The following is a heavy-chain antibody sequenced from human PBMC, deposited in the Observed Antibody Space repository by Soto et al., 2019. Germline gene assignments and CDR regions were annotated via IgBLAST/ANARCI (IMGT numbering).Heavy chain of an antibody. CDR3: AKDRIAAAGSRWFDP. Sequence: GFLRLSCAASGFTFSIYAMSWVRQAPGKGLEWVSAISGSGGSTYYADSVKGRFTISRDNSKNTLYLQMNSLRAEDTAVYYCAKDRIAAAGSRWFDPWGQGTLVTVSS. J-gene: IGHJ5*02. V-gene: IGHV3-23*01. D-gene: IGHD6-13*01. CDR1: GFTFSIYA. CDR2: ISGSGGST.